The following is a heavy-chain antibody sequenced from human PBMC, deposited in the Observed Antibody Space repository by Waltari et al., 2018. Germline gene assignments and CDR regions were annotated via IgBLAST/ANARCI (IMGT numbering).Heavy chain of an antibody. CDR2: VYHNGKT. D-gene: IGHD5-18*01. CDR1: GDSISSGFS. Sequence: QVQLQESGPGLVKSSETLSRTCDVSGDSISSGFSWVWIRRPPGKGPEWIGSVYHNGKTFYNPSLESRVTMSVDTSKRHFSLSLSSVTAADTAVYYCARATCSHGGCSMYYFYYYMDVWGKGTTVTVSS. V-gene: IGHV4-38-2*01. CDR3: ARATCSHGGCSMYYFYYYMDV. J-gene: IGHJ6*03.